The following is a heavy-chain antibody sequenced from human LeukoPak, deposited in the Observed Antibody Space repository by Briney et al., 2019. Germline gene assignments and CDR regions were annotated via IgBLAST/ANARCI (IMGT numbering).Heavy chain of an antibody. V-gene: IGHV3-9*01. J-gene: IGHJ4*02. CDR1: GFTFDDYA. Sequence: SLRLSCAASGFTFDDYAMHWVRQAPGKGLEWVSGISWNSGSIGYADSVKGRFTISRDNAKNSLYLQMNSLRAEDTALYYCAKSRVGATNFDHWGQGTLVTVSS. D-gene: IGHD1-26*01. CDR3: AKSRVGATNFDH. CDR2: ISWNSGSI.